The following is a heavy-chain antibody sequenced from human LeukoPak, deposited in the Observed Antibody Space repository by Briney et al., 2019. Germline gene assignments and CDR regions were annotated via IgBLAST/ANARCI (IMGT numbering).Heavy chain of an antibody. CDR1: GYSFTSDW. CDR2: IYPGDSDV. CDR3: ARMGYGLGSYSGFDY. J-gene: IGHJ4*02. D-gene: IGHD3-10*01. V-gene: IGHV5-51*01. Sequence: GESLKISCKASGYSFTSDWIAWVRQMSGKGLEWMGIIYPGDSDVRYSPSFQGQVTISADKSISTAYLQWSSLKASDTAMYYCARMGYGLGSYSGFDYWGQGTLVTVSS.